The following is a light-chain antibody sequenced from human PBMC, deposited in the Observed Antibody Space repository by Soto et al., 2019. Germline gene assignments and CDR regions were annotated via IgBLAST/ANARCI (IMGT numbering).Light chain of an antibody. CDR2: GAS. CDR3: QQSYRTPT. V-gene: IGKV1-39*01. CDR1: QRIRTS. J-gene: IGKJ5*01. Sequence: DIHMTQSPSSLSASIGYRFTITCRASQRIRTSLNWYQQKPGTAPKPLIYGASTLQSGVPSMLSGSGSGTDYTLTISSLQPEDFATYYCQQSYRTPTFGQGTRLEIK.